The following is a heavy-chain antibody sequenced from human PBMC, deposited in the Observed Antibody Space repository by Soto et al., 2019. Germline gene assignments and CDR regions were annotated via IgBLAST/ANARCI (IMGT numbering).Heavy chain of an antibody. Sequence: PSETLSLTCTVSGGSVSSGGYYWSWIRQHPGTGLEWIGYIYYSGTTYFNPSLKSRASISLDTSKNEFSLKLTSVTAADTAVYYCARRALPQCINGVCYKDGFWDYWGQGAPGHRLL. V-gene: IGHV4-31*03. J-gene: IGHJ4*02. CDR3: ARRALPQCINGVCYKDGFWDY. CDR2: IYYSGTT. CDR1: GGSVSSGGYY. D-gene: IGHD2-8*01.